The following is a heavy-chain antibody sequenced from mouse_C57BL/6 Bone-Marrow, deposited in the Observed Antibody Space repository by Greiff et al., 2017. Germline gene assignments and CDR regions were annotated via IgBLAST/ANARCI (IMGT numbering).Heavy chain of an antibody. V-gene: IGHV14-4*01. CDR2: IDPENGDT. D-gene: IGHD1-1*01. CDR1: GFNIKDDY. CDR3: TYYYGSSYSFFAY. J-gene: IGHJ3*01. Sequence: EVQLQQSGAELVRPGASVKLSCTASGFNIKDDYMHWVKQRPEQGLEWIGWIDPENGDTEYASKFQGKATITADTSSNTAYLQLSSLTSEDTAVYYCTYYYGSSYSFFAYWGQGTLVTVSA.